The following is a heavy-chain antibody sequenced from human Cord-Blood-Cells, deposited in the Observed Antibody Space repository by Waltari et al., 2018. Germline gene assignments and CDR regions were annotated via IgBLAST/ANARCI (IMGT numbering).Heavy chain of an antibody. Sequence: QVQLVQSGAEVKKPGASVQVSCKASGYTSTGYYMHWVRQAPGQGLEWMGWINPNSGGTNYAQKFQGRVTMTRDTSISTAYMELSRLRSDDTAVYYCARDPDTYCGGDCHNWFDPWGQGTLVTVSS. CDR2: INPNSGGT. CDR1: GYTSTGYY. V-gene: IGHV1-2*02. J-gene: IGHJ5*02. D-gene: IGHD2-21*02. CDR3: ARDPDTYCGGDCHNWFDP.